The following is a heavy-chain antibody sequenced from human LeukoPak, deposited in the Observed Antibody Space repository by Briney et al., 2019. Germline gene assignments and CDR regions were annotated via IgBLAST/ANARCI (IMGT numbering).Heavy chain of an antibody. D-gene: IGHD2-21*01. V-gene: IGHV4-34*01. CDR3: ARVQVPPIAP. CDR1: GGSFSGYH. Sequence: SETLSLTCAVYGGSFSGYHWSWIRQPPGKGLEWIGEINHSGSTNYNPSLKSRVTISVDTSKNQFSLKLSSVTAADTAVYYCARVQVPPIAPWGRGTLVTVSS. CDR2: INHSGST. J-gene: IGHJ5*02.